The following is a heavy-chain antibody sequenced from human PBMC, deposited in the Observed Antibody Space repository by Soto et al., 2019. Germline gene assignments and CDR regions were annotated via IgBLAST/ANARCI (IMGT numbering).Heavy chain of an antibody. CDR3: AKDPNPIYCSGASCWHY. CDR1: GFALSSSA. D-gene: IGHD2-15*01. V-gene: IGHV3-23*01. CDR2: LGGNGAKT. Sequence: GGSLRLSCAASGFALSSSAMSWVRQAPGKGLEWVSVLGGNGAKTYYADSVKGRFTISRDSSRNTLYLQMNSLRAEDTARYYCAKDPNPIYCSGASCWHYWGQGTLVTVSS. J-gene: IGHJ4*02.